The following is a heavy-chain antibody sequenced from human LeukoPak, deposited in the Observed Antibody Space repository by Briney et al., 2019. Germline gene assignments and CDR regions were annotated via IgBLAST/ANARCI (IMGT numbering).Heavy chain of an antibody. J-gene: IGHJ4*02. D-gene: IGHD3-16*01. CDR1: GFTFSSYN. V-gene: IGHV3-21*01. CDR2: IITTSTYI. CDR3: ARESFGLDY. Sequence: GSLRLSCATSGFTFSSYNMAWVRQAPGKGLEWVSSIITTSTYIYYADSVKGRFTISRDNSKNTLYLQMNSLRAEDTAVYFCARESFGLDYWGQGTLVTVSS.